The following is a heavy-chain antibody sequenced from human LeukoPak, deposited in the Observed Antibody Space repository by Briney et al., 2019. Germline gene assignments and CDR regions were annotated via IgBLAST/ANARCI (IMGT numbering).Heavy chain of an antibody. CDR1: GFTFSRHT. J-gene: IGHJ4*02. V-gene: IGHV3-21*06. CDR2: ISSSSIYI. Sequence: PGGSLRLSCAASGFTFSRHTMNWVRQAPGKGLEWVSSISSSSIYIYYADSVKGRFTISRDNAKNSLFLQMDSLRVKDTAVYYCARPRYSGYDLAYWGQGTLVTVSS. D-gene: IGHD5-12*01. CDR3: ARPRYSGYDLAY.